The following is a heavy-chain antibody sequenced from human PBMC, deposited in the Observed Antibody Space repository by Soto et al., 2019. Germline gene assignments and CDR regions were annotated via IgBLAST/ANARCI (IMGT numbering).Heavy chain of an antibody. CDR1: GFTFSSYS. V-gene: IGHV3-21*01. J-gene: IGHJ6*02. CDR2: ISSSSSYI. D-gene: IGHD2-8*01. Sequence: GVSLRLSCEASGFTFSSYSMNWVRQAPGKGLEWVSSISSSSSYIYYADSVKGRFTISRDNAKNSLYLQMNSLRAEDTAVYYCARDYTVFNYGMDVWGQGTTVTVSS. CDR3: ARDYTVFNYGMDV.